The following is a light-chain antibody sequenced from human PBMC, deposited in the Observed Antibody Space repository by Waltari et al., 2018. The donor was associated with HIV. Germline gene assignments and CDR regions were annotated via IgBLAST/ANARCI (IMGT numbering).Light chain of an antibody. J-gene: IGKJ3*01. Sequence: DILLTQSPLSLPVTPGEPASISCRSSQSLVHTNGYNYLDWYLQKPGQSPQLLISLASTRASGVPDRFSGSGSGTDFTLKISRVEAEDVGVYYCMQALQTPRTFGPGTKVDIK. CDR3: MQALQTPRT. CDR2: LAS. V-gene: IGKV2-28*01. CDR1: QSLVHTNGYNY.